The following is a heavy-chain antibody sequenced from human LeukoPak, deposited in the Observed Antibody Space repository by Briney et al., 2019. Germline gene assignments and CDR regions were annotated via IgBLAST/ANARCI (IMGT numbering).Heavy chain of an antibody. CDR3: AKDEFVASDFTGAFDI. CDR1: GFTFDDYA. V-gene: IGHV3-9*03. CDR2: ISWNSVTI. J-gene: IGHJ3*02. Sequence: GRSLRLSCAASGFTFDDYAMHWVRQAPGKGREWVSGISWNSVTIVYADSVKGRFTISRDNAKNSLYLQMNSLRAEDMALYYCAKDEFVASDFTGAFDIWGQGTMVTVSS. D-gene: IGHD2-8*02.